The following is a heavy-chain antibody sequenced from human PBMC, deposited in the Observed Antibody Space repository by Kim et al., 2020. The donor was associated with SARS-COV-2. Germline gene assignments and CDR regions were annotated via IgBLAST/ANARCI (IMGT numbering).Heavy chain of an antibody. V-gene: IGHV3-48*03. Sequence: GGSLRLSCAASGFTFSSYEMNWVRQAPGKGLEWVSYISSSGSTIYYADSVKGRFTISRDNAKNSLYLQMNSLRAEDTAVYYCARAPRSDDFWTLGWFDPWGQGTLVTVSS. D-gene: IGHD3-3*01. CDR2: ISSSGSTI. J-gene: IGHJ5*02. CDR3: ARAPRSDDFWTLGWFDP. CDR1: GFTFSSYE.